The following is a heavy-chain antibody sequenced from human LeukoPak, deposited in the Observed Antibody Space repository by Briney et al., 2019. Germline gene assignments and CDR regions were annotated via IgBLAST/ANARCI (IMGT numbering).Heavy chain of an antibody. V-gene: IGHV4-61*08. CDR1: GFSLSTSGMC. CDR3: ARTDSGSYYNGLFDY. CDR2: IYYSGST. D-gene: IGHD3-10*01. J-gene: IGHJ4*02. Sequence: SGPALVKPTQTLTLTCTFSGFSLSTSGMCVSWIRQPPGKGLEWIGYIYYSGSTNYNPSLKSRVTISVDTSKNQFSLKLSSVTAADTAVYYCARTDSGSYYNGLFDYWGQGTLVTVSS.